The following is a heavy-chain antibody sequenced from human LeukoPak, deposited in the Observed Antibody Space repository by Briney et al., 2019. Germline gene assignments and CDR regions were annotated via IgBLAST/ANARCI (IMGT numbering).Heavy chain of an antibody. J-gene: IGHJ1*01. CDR1: GYSFTSYW. Sequence: SVKISCKGSGYSFTSYWMGWVGHAPGQGLDWMGWLNPNSRGTNCAQQFQGGATLARDTSINTAYMELSSLRSDDTAVYYCARAKLDDCGGVCDQYFQHWGQGTLVTVSS. CDR2: LNPNSRGT. CDR3: ARAKLDDCGGVCDQYFQH. V-gene: IGHV1-2*02. D-gene: IGHD2-21*02.